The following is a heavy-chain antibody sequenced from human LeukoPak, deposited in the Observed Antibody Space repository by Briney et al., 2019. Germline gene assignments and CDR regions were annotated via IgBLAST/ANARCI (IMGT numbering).Heavy chain of an antibody. D-gene: IGHD6-19*01. J-gene: IGHJ4*02. V-gene: IGHV4-59*08. CDR1: GGSITSYY. CDR2: IFYSGST. Sequence: SETLSLTCTVSGGSITSYYWSWIRQPPGKGLEWVGYIFYSGSTNYNPSLKSRVTISVDTSKNQFSLNLSSVTAADTAMYYCARHGRNSGAPNYWGQGTLVTASS. CDR3: ARHGRNSGAPNY.